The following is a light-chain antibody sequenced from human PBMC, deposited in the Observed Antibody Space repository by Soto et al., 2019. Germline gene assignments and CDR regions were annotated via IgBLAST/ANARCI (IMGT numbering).Light chain of an antibody. CDR1: QSVTSNY. J-gene: IGKJ1*01. CDR3: HHYGSPWT. CDR2: GAS. Sequence: EIVLTQSPGTLSLSPGERATLSCRASQSVTSNYLAWCQQKPGQAPRLLIYGASSRATGIPDRFSGSGSGTDFTLTISRLEPEDFAVYYFHHYGSPWTFGQGTKVEIK. V-gene: IGKV3-20*01.